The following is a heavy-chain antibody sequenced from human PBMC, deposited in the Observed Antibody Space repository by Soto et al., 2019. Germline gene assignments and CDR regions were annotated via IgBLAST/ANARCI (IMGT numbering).Heavy chain of an antibody. CDR3: IRGGSPYYYDY. Sequence: EVQLVESGGGLVQPGGSLKLSCAASGFIFSGSAVHWVRQASGKGLEWVGRILSKAGNYATAYPASMKGRFTISRDDSENTADQQMNSLKTEDTAVYYCIRGGSPYYYDYWCQGTLVAVSS. J-gene: IGHJ4*02. CDR1: GFIFSGSA. V-gene: IGHV3-73*01. CDR2: ILSKAGNYAT.